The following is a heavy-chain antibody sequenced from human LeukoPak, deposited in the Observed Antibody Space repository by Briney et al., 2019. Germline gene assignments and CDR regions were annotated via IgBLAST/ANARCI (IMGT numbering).Heavy chain of an antibody. CDR3: AGLVGRYSSGLYYYYFDY. CDR1: GDSINSLDL. V-gene: IGHV4-4*02. J-gene: IGHJ4*02. Sequence: SGTLSLTCTVSGDSINSLDLRSWARQPPGKGLEWIGEMYLSGTTHSNPSVKSRVTISIDKSKNQFFLNLSSVTAADTAVYYCAGLVGRYSSGLYYYYFDYWGQGTLVTVSS. CDR2: MYLSGTT. D-gene: IGHD3-22*01.